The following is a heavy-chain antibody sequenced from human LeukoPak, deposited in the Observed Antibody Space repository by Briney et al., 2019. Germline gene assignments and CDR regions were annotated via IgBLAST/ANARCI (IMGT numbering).Heavy chain of an antibody. CDR1: GGSISNKY. CDR3: ARGYYDSSGYYQSPIFDY. CDR2: IYYSGST. V-gene: IGHV4-59*12. Sequence: ASETLSLTCTVSGGSISNKYWSWIRQPPGKGLEWIGYIYYSGSTNYNPSLKSRVTILVDTSKNQFSLKLNSVTAADTAVYYCARGYYDSSGYYQSPIFDYWGQGTLVTVSS. D-gene: IGHD3-22*01. J-gene: IGHJ4*02.